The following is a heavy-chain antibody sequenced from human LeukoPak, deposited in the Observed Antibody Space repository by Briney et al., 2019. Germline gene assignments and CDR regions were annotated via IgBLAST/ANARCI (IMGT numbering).Heavy chain of an antibody. Sequence: ASVKVSCKASGYTFTGYYMHWVRQAPGQGLEWMGWINPNSGGTNYAQKFQGRVTMTRDTSISTAYMDLTSLRSEDTAVYYCAREGDGTMVRGTGDWFDPWGQGTLVTVSS. CDR3: AREGDGTMVRGTGDWFDP. V-gene: IGHV1-2*02. CDR1: GYTFTGYY. CDR2: INPNSGGT. D-gene: IGHD3-10*01. J-gene: IGHJ5*02.